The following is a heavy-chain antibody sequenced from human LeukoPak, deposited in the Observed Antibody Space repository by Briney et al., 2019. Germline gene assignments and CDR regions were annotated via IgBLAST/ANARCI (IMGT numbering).Heavy chain of an antibody. CDR2: IDHEDGNI. Sequence: ASVKVPCKVSGYPLSDLALQWVRQAPGKGLEWMGGIDHEDGNIIYAQNFQGRATVTEDTSTDTVYMELSGLRSDDTAVYYCVNSDYYYYYGMDVWGQGTPVTVSS. J-gene: IGHJ6*02. V-gene: IGHV1-24*01. D-gene: IGHD2-15*01. CDR1: GYPLSDLA. CDR3: VNSDYYYYYGMDV.